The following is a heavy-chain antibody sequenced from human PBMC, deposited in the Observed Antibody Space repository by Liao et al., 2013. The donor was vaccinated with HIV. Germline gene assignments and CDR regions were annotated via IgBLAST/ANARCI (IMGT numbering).Heavy chain of an antibody. CDR2: IYYSGST. CDR1: GGSISSGSYY. CDR3: ARGKVEDLDY. V-gene: IGHV4-61*01. Sequence: QVQLQESGPGLVKPSQTLSLTCTVSGGSISSGSYYWSWIRQPPGKGLEWIGYIYYSGSTNYNPSLKSRVTISVDTSKNQFSLKLSSVTAADTAVYYCARGKVEDLDYWGQGTLVTVSS. J-gene: IGHJ4*02. D-gene: IGHD2-15*01.